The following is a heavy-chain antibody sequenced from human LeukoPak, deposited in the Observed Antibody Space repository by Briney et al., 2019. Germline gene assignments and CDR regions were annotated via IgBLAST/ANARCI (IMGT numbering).Heavy chain of an antibody. Sequence: SETLSLTCTVSGDSVTTYYWSWIRQPPGKGLEWLGYVYYSGSATYNPSLKSRVTISVDTSKNQFSPRLSSVTAADTAVYYCARDGSNWSNDYYHGVDVWGQGTTVTVSS. CDR1: GDSVTTYY. V-gene: IGHV4-59*02. CDR2: VYYSGSA. D-gene: IGHD4-11*01. CDR3: ARDGSNWSNDYYHGVDV. J-gene: IGHJ6*02.